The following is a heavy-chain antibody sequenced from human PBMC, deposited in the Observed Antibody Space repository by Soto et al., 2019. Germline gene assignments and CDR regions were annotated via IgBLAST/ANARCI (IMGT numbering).Heavy chain of an antibody. D-gene: IGHD3-10*01. J-gene: IGHJ6*03. CDR1: GFTFSSYS. V-gene: IGHV3-21*04. CDR3: AKASTYYYGSGSYNPPYYYYMDV. CDR2: ISSSSSYT. Sequence: GGSLRLSCAASGFTFSSYSMNWVRQAPGKGLEWVSSISSSSSYTYYADSVKGRFTISRDNSKNTLYLQMNSLRAEDTAVYYCAKASTYYYGSGSYNPPYYYYMDVWGKGTTVTVSS.